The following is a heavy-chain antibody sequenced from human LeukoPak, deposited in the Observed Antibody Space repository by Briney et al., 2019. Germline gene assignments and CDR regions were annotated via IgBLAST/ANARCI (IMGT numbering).Heavy chain of an antibody. J-gene: IGHJ3*02. CDR1: GFTFSSYA. Sequence: GGSLRLSCAASGFTFSSYAMSWVRQAPGKGLEWVSAISGSGGSTYYADSVKGRFTISRDNSKNTLYLQMNSLRAEDTAVYYCAKDRQYYYDSSGYYDIGAFDIWGQGTMVTVSS. CDR2: ISGSGGST. V-gene: IGHV3-23*01. D-gene: IGHD3-22*01. CDR3: AKDRQYYYDSSGYYDIGAFDI.